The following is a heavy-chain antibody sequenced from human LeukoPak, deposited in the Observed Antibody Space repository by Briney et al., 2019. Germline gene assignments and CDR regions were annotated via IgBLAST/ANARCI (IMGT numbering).Heavy chain of an antibody. J-gene: IGHJ4*02. CDR3: AKAPYSSSWYRPPYFDY. D-gene: IGHD6-13*01. CDR2: ISGSGGST. CDR1: GFTFSSCA. Sequence: PGGSLRLSCAASGFTFSSCAMSWVRQAPGKGLEWVSAISGSGGSTYYADSVKGRFTISRDNSKNTLYLQMNSLRAEDTAVYYCAKAPYSSSWYRPPYFDYWGQGTLVTVSS. V-gene: IGHV3-23*01.